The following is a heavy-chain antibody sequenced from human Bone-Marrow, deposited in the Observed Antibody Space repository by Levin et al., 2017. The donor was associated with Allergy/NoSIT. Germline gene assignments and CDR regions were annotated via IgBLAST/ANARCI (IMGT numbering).Heavy chain of an antibody. Sequence: GESLKISCEASGFTFSSFAMSWVRQAPGKGLEWVSSISGSGGTTYCADSVKGRFTISRDNSKNTLYLQMNSLRAEDTAVYYCAKGALTVVQVYDYWGQGSLVTVSS. D-gene: IGHD4-23*01. J-gene: IGHJ4*02. CDR3: AKGALTVVQVYDY. CDR1: GFTFSSFA. V-gene: IGHV3-23*01. CDR2: ISGSGGTT.